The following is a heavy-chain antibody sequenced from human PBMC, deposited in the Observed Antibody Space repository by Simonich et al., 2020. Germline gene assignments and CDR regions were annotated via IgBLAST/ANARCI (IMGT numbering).Heavy chain of an antibody. CDR3: ARNGLVGILKAFDI. CDR1: GYTFTGYY. Sequence: QVQLVQSGAEVKKPGASVKVSCKASGYTFTGYYMHWVRQAPGQGLEWMGWINPNSGGTNYDQKFQGRVTMTRDTSISTAYMELSRLRSDDTAVYYCARNGLVGILKAFDIWGQGTMVTVSS. V-gene: IGHV1-2*02. CDR2: INPNSGGT. D-gene: IGHD2-21*01. J-gene: IGHJ3*02.